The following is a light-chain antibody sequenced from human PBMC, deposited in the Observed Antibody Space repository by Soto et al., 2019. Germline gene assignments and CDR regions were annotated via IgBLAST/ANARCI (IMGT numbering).Light chain of an antibody. CDR1: RSNIGSNY. CDR3: AAWDESLSGYVV. Sequence: QSVLTQPPSASGTPGQRVTISCSGSRSNIGSNYVYCYQQLPGTAPKLLIYRNNHRPSGVPDRFSGSKSGTSASLAISGLRSEDEDAYYCAAWDESLSGYVVFGGGTKLTVL. J-gene: IGLJ2*01. CDR2: RNN. V-gene: IGLV1-47*01.